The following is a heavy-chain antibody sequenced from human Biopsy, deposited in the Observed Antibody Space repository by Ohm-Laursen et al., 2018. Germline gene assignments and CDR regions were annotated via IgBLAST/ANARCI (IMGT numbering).Heavy chain of an antibody. J-gene: IGHJ4*02. CDR3: SRDGEAKYCKHGVCPSDF. D-gene: IGHD2-8*01. CDR1: GSTFCGIS. CDR2: ISASGNHI. Sequence: SLRLSCTASGSTFCGISMNWVRQAPGTGLEWVSSISASGNHIYYTDSVKGRFTVSRDNGKNSVYLQMNSLRVEATAVYYCSRDGEAKYCKHGVCPSDFWGQGTLVTVSS. V-gene: IGHV3-21*01.